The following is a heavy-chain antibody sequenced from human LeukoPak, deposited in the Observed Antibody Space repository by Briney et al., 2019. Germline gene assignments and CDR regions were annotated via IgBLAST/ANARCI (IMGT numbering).Heavy chain of an antibody. CDR3: ARGGSGRPLDY. Sequence: ASVKVSCKASGYTFTSYDINWVRQATGQGLEWMGWMNPNSGNTGYAQKFQGRVTMTRNTSMTTAYMELRSLRSDDTAVYYCARGGSGRPLDYWGQGTLVTVSS. D-gene: IGHD3-10*01. J-gene: IGHJ4*02. CDR2: MNPNSGNT. CDR1: GYTFTSYD. V-gene: IGHV1-8*01.